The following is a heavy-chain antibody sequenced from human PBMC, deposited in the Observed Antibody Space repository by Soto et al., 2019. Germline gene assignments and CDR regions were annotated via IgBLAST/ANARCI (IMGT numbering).Heavy chain of an antibody. D-gene: IGHD3-22*01. CDR1: GGSFSGYY. Sequence: PSETLSLTCAVFGGSFSGYYWNWIRQPPGKGLEWIGEINHRGSTNYYWSNKSRITITVDTSRNQFSLNLSSVTAADTSVYYCARSRYYDSSGYRALDAFDIWGQGTMVS. CDR3: ARSRYYDSSGYRALDAFDI. J-gene: IGHJ3*02. CDR2: INHRGST. V-gene: IGHV4-34*01.